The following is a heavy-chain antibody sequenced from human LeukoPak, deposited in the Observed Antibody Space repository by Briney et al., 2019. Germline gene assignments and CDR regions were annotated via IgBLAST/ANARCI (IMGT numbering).Heavy chain of an antibody. CDR1: GFTFSSYG. CDR3: AKDRDSSSGSYFDY. D-gene: IGHD1-26*01. CDR2: ISGSGGST. J-gene: IGHJ4*02. V-gene: IGHV3-23*01. Sequence: GGSLRLSCAASGFTFSSYGMSWVRQAPGKGLEWVSAISGSGGSTYYADSVKGRFTISRDNSKNTLYLQMNSLRAEDTAVYYCAKDRDSSSGSYFDYWGQGTLVTVSS.